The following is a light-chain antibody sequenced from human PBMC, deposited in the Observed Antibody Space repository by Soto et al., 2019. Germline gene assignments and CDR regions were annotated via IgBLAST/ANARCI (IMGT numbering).Light chain of an antibody. J-gene: IGKJ1*01. CDR3: QQYDTFPRT. CDR1: QNINKW. CDR2: DAS. V-gene: IGKV1-5*01. Sequence: DIQITQSPSTLSSAMWYRVTSTDRASQNINKWLAWYQQKPGKAPKFLIYDASTLETGVPSRFSGSGSGTEFTLTISSLQPDDFATFYCQQYDTFPRTFGQGTKVDI.